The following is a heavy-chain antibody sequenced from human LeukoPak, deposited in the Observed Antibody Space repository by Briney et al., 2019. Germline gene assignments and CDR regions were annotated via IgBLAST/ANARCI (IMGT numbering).Heavy chain of an antibody. CDR2: IYPGDSDT. V-gene: IGHV5-51*01. D-gene: IGHD6-19*01. CDR3: ARHLPTASIAVAGTDLDY. CDR1: GYSFTSYW. J-gene: IGHJ4*02. Sequence: GESLKISCKGSGYSFTSYWIGWVRQMPGKGLEWMGIIYPGDSDTRYSPSFQGQVTISADKSISTAYLQWSSLKASDTAMYYCARHLPTASIAVAGTDLDYWGQGTLVTVSS.